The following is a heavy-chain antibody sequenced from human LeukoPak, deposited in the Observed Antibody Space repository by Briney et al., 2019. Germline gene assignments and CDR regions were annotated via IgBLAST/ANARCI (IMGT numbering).Heavy chain of an antibody. CDR1: GYSFTNYW. CDR3: ARLNSSGWGSGWFDP. J-gene: IGHJ5*02. Sequence: GESLKISCQGCGYSFTNYWIGWVRQMPGKGLEWMGIIYPGDSDTRYSPSFQGQVTISADKSISTAYLQWSSLKASDTAMYYCARLNSSGWGSGWFDPWGQGTLVTVSS. V-gene: IGHV5-51*01. CDR2: IYPGDSDT. D-gene: IGHD6-19*01.